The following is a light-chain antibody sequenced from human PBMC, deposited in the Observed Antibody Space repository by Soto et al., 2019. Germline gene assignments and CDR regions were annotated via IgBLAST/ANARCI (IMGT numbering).Light chain of an antibody. CDR3: AAWDASLNGVI. CDR1: SSNIGTYT. Sequence: QSVLTQPPSASGTPGQRVTISCTGSSSNIGTYTVNWYQQVPGTAPKLLIYSNNQRPSGVPDRFSGSKSGTSASLAISGLQSEDEADYYCAAWDASLNGVIFGGGTKVTVL. CDR2: SNN. V-gene: IGLV1-44*01. J-gene: IGLJ2*01.